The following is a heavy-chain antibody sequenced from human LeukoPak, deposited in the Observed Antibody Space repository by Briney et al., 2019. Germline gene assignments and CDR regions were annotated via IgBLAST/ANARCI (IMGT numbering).Heavy chain of an antibody. Sequence: GGSLRLSCAASGFTFSSYWMSWVRQAPGKGLEWVANIKQDGSEKYYVDSVKGRFTISRDNAKNSLYLQMNSPRAEDTAVYYCARAAYSSSWPNYYFYYYMDVWGKGTTVTVSS. J-gene: IGHJ6*03. V-gene: IGHV3-7*01. CDR3: ARAAYSSSWPNYYFYYYMDV. CDR2: IKQDGSEK. CDR1: GFTFSSYW. D-gene: IGHD6-13*01.